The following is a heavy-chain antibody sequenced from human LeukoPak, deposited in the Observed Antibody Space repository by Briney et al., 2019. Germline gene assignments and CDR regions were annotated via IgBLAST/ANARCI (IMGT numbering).Heavy chain of an antibody. Sequence: PSETLSLTCTVSGGSISSGGYYWSWIRQHPGKGLEWIGYIYYSGSTYYNPSLKSRVTISVDTSKNQFSLKLSSVTDADTAVYYCARAKVFGVRGVIMLHYFDYWGQGTLVTVSS. CDR3: ARAKVFGVRGVIMLHYFDY. CDR1: GGSISSGGYY. J-gene: IGHJ4*02. CDR2: IYYSGST. D-gene: IGHD3-10*01. V-gene: IGHV4-31*03.